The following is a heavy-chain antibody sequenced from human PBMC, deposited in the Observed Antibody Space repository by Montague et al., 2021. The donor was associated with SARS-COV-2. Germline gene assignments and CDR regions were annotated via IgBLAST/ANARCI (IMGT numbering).Heavy chain of an antibody. CDR1: GGSISSSNYY. Sequence: SETLSLTCTVSGGSISSSNYYWGWIRQPPGKGLESIGYIYHNGSTKYNPSLKSRVTISVDTSKNQFSLKLSSVSVADTAVYYCARGGGNSADYYNYTMDVWGQGTTVTVFS. J-gene: IGHJ6*02. CDR2: IYHNGST. D-gene: IGHD4-23*01. CDR3: ARGGGNSADYYNYTMDV. V-gene: IGHV4-61*05.